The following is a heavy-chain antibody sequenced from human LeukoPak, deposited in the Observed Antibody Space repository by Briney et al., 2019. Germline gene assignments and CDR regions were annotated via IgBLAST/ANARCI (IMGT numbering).Heavy chain of an antibody. Sequence: SETLSLTCAVYGGSFSGYYWSWLRQPPGKGLEWIGEINHSGSTNYNPSLKSRVTISVDTSKNQFSLKLSSVTAADTAVYYCARGRRYYYDSSGYSYYFDYWGQGTLVTVSS. D-gene: IGHD3-22*01. CDR1: GGSFSGYY. V-gene: IGHV4-34*01. CDR2: INHSGST. J-gene: IGHJ4*02. CDR3: ARGRRYYYDSSGYSYYFDY.